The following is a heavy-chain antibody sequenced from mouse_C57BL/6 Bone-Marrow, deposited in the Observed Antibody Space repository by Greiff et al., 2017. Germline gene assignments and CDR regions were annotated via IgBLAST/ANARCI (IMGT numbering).Heavy chain of an antibody. CDR2: IHPNSGST. D-gene: IGHD2-2*01. Sequence: QVQLKQPGAELVKPGASVKLSCKASGYTFTSYWMHWVKQRPGQGLEWIGMIHPNSGSTNYNEKFKSKATLTVDKSSSTAYMQLSSLTSEDSAVYYCAKEGVTTVDYWGQGTTLTVSS. CDR3: AKEGVTTVDY. V-gene: IGHV1-64*01. J-gene: IGHJ2*01. CDR1: GYTFTSYW.